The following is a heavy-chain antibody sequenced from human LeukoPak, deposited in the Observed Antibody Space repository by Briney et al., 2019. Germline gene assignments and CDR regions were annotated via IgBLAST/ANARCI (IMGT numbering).Heavy chain of an antibody. CDR1: GFTFDEHA. Sequence: GRSLRLSCAASGFTFDEHAMHWVRQAPGEGLEWVSGISWNSGSVGYSDSVKGRFTISRDNAKKSLYLQMNSLRADDTALYYCVKDTDYLFDYWGQGTLVTVSS. J-gene: IGHJ4*02. V-gene: IGHV3-9*01. D-gene: IGHD4-11*01. CDR2: ISWNSGSV. CDR3: VKDTDYLFDY.